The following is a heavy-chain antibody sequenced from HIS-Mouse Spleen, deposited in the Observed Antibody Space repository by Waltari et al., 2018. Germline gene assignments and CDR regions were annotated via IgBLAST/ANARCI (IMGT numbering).Heavy chain of an antibody. CDR2: IIPILGIA. D-gene: IGHD2-15*01. J-gene: IGHJ4*02. CDR1: GGTFSSYA. CDR3: ARLETTVGYSLDY. V-gene: IGHV1-69*04. Sequence: QVQLVQSGAEVKKPGSSVKVSCKASGGTFSSYAISWVRRAPGQGVEWMGRIIPILGIANYAQKFQGRVTITADKSTSTAYMELSSLRSEDTAVYYCARLETTVGYSLDYWGQGTLVTVSS.